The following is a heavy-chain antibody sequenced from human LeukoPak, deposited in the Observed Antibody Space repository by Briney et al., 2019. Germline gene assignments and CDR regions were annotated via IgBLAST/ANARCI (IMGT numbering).Heavy chain of an antibody. D-gene: IGHD3-22*01. CDR1: GGSFSGYY. CDR2: INHSGST. V-gene: IGHV4-34*01. J-gene: IGHJ4*02. Sequence: SETLSLTCAVYGGSFSGYYWSWIRQPPGKGLEWIGEINHSGSTNYNPSLKSRVTISVDTSKNQFSLKLSSVTAADTAVYYCARATYYYDSSGYEMDGFDYWGQGTLVTVSS. CDR3: ARATYYYDSSGYEMDGFDY.